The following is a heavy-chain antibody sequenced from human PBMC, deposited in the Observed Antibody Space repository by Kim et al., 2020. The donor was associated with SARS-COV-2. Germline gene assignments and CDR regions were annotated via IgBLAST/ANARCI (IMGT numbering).Heavy chain of an antibody. CDR1: GFTFSDYY. Sequence: GGSLRLSCAASGFTFSDYYMSWIRQAPGKGLEWVSYISSSGSTIYYAYSVKGRFTISRDNAKNSLYLQMNSLRAEDTSVYYCARVGPLGPIAVAGTLICGQGTMVTVSS. CDR2: ISSSGSTI. J-gene: IGHJ3*02. V-gene: IGHV3-11*01. CDR3: ARVGPLGPIAVAGTLI. D-gene: IGHD6-19*01.